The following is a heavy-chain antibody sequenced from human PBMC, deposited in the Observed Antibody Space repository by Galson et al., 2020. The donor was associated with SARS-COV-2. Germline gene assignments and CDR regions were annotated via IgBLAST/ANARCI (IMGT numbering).Heavy chain of an antibody. J-gene: IGHJ4*02. Sequence: GESLKISCAASGFTFSSYSMNWVRQAPGKGLEWVSSISSSSSYIYYADSVKGRFTISRDNAKNSLYLQMNSLRAEDTAVYYCARDLYYDILTGYFCYWGQGTLVTVSS. CDR3: ARDLYYDILTGYFCY. CDR1: GFTFSSYS. D-gene: IGHD3-9*01. V-gene: IGHV3-21*01. CDR2: ISSSSSYI.